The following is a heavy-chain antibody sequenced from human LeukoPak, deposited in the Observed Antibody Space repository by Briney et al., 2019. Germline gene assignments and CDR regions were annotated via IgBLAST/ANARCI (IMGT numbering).Heavy chain of an antibody. CDR1: GFTFSSYA. CDR2: ISYDGSNK. D-gene: IGHD2-21*02. V-gene: IGHV3-30-3*01. Sequence: GGSLRLSCAASGFTFSSYAMHWVRQAPGKGLEWVAVISYDGSNKYYADSVKGRFTISRDNSKNTLYLQMNSLRAEGTAVYYCARVTGRAPRGDYLDHWGQGTLVTVSS. J-gene: IGHJ4*02. CDR3: ARVTGRAPRGDYLDH.